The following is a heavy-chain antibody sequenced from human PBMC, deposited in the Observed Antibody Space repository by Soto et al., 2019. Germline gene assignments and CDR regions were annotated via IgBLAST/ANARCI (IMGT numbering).Heavy chain of an antibody. CDR3: VKESYCSESRCWGNNWFDP. J-gene: IGHJ5*02. D-gene: IGHD3-16*01. CDR1: GFIFINYA. V-gene: IGHV3-23*01. Sequence: EVQLLESGGDLVQPGGSLRLSCAASGFIFINYAMTWVRQAPGQGPEWVSHISGSGLTTYYADSVKGRFTVSRDNSKNMMYLQMSNLGVDDTAVYYCVKESYCSESRCWGNNWFDPWGQGTLVTVSS. CDR2: ISGSGLTT.